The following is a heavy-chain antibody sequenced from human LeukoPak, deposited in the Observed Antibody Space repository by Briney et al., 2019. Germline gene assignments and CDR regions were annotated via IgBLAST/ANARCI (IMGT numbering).Heavy chain of an antibody. CDR3: VRDRGAPDY. CDR2: ISDSSTTI. Sequence: GGSLRLSCAASGFTFSSYAMNWVRQAPGKGLEWISYISDSSTTIYYADSVKGRFTTSRDNAKNSLRLQMNSLRVEDTAEYYCVRDRGAPDYWGQGTLVTVSS. D-gene: IGHD3-10*01. V-gene: IGHV3-48*01. J-gene: IGHJ4*02. CDR1: GFTFSSYA.